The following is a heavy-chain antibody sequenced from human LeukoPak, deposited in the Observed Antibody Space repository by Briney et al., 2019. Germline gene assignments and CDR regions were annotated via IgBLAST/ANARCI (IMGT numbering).Heavy chain of an antibody. V-gene: IGHV3-74*01. CDR3: VTFYETY. CDR1: GTYW. J-gene: IGHJ4*02. CDR2: INSDGSWT. Sequence: GGSLRLSCAASGTYWMHWVRQAPGKGLVWVSHINSDGSWTGYADSVKGRFTISKNNAKNTVSLQMNNLRAEDTAVYYCVTFYETYWGRGTLVTVSS. D-gene: IGHD2/OR15-2a*01.